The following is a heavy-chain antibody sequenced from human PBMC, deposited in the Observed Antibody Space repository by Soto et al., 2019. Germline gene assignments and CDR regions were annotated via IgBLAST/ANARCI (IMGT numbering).Heavy chain of an antibody. V-gene: IGHV5-51*01. CDR2: IYPGDSDT. D-gene: IGHD3-10*01. Sequence: GESLKISCKGSGYSFTSYWIGWVRQMPGKGLEWMGIIYPGDSDTRYSPSFQGQVTISADKSISTAYLQWSSLKASDTAMYYCALSMVRGVISPWFDPWGQGTLVTVSS. CDR3: ALSMVRGVISPWFDP. J-gene: IGHJ5*02. CDR1: GYSFTSYW.